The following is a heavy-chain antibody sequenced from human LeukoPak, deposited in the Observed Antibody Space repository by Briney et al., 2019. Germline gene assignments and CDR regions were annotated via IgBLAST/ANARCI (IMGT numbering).Heavy chain of an antibody. CDR1: GFTFSDYN. J-gene: IGHJ6*03. V-gene: IGHV3-11*04. CDR3: ARGRGLYSSSFRVGYYYYMDV. Sequence: GGSLRLSCAASGFTFSDYNMRWIRQAPGKGLEWVSSISRSGSTKYYADSVKGRFTISRDNAKNSLYLQMNSLRAEDTAVYYCARGRGLYSSSFRVGYYYYMDVWGKGTTVTVSS. CDR2: ISRSGSTK. D-gene: IGHD6-6*01.